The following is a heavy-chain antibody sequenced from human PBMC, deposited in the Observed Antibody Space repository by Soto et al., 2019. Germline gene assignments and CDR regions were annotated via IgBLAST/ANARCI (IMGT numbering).Heavy chain of an antibody. CDR3: ARLNGSYYDSAFDI. Sequence: PSETLSLTCTVSGGSISSGDYYWSWIRQPPGKGLEWIGNIHYSGSTYYNPSLRSRVTISEDTSKNQFSLKLSSVTAADTAVYCCARLNGSYYDSAFDIWGQGTMVTVSS. CDR2: IHYSGST. D-gene: IGHD1-26*01. V-gene: IGHV4-30-4*01. CDR1: GGSISSGDYY. J-gene: IGHJ3*02.